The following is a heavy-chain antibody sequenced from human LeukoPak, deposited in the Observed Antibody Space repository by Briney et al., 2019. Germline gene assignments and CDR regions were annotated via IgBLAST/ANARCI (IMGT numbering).Heavy chain of an antibody. CDR1: GFAFDEHG. CDR2: INWSGGST. D-gene: IGHD2-2*01. V-gene: IGHV3-20*04. J-gene: IGHJ4*02. Sequence: GGSLRLSCTASGFAFDEHGMSWVRQVPGKGLEWVSGINWSGGSTGYADPLRGRFDNSRDNAKNSLYLQMDSLRAEDTALYYCARAPITSPFYFDYWGQGTLVTVSS. CDR3: ARAPITSPFYFDY.